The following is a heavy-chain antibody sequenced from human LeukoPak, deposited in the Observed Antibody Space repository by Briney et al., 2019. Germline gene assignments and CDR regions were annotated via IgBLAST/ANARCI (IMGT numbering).Heavy chain of an antibody. V-gene: IGHV3-53*01. CDR2: MYTGGST. Sequence: PGGSLRLSCAASGFMVSRNYISWVRQAPGKGLEWVSVMYTGGSTYYADSVKGRFTISRDNSKNTLNLQMNSLRAEDTALYYCARRISGASYAFHIWGQGTMVTVSS. CDR3: ARRISGASYAFHI. J-gene: IGHJ3*02. CDR1: GFMVSRNY.